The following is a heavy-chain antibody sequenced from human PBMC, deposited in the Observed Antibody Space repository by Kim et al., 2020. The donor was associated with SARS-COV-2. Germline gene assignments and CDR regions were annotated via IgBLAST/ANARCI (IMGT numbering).Heavy chain of an antibody. V-gene: IGHV4-30-4*01. D-gene: IGHD3-3*01. Sequence: SETLSLTCTVSGGSISSGDYYWSWIRQPPGKGLEWIGYIYYSGSTYYNPSLKSRVTISVATSKNQFSLTLSSVTAAAAAVYYCARARTTGMTIFGVVIVHNFDYWGQGALVTVSS. CDR2: IYYSGST. CDR1: GGSISSGDYY. J-gene: IGHJ4*02. CDR3: ARARTTGMTIFGVVIVHNFDY.